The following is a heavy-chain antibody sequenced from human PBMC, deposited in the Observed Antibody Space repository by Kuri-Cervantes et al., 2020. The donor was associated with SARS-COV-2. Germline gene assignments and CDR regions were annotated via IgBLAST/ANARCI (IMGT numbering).Heavy chain of an antibody. V-gene: IGHV3-13*04. CDR3: ARLLPIVATTNYFDY. Sequence: GESLKISCAASGFTFSSYDMHWVRQATGKGLEWVSATGTAGDTYYPGSVKGRFTISRDNSKNTLYLQTNSLRAEDTAVYYCARLLPIVATTNYFDYWGQGTLVTVSS. CDR1: GFTFSSYD. D-gene: IGHD5-12*01. CDR2: TGTAGDT. J-gene: IGHJ4*02.